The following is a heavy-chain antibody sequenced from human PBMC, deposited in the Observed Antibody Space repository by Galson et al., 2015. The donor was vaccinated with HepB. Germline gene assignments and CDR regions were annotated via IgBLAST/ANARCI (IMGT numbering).Heavy chain of an antibody. V-gene: IGHV1-8*01. Sequence: SVKVSCKASGYTFTSYDINWVRQATGQGLEWMGWMNPNSGNTGYAQKFQGRVTMTRNTSISTAYMELSSLRSEDTAVYYCASKHPDIVATTEMDVWGKGTTVTVSS. CDR1: GYTFTSYD. J-gene: IGHJ6*04. CDR2: MNPNSGNT. CDR3: ASKHPDIVATTEMDV. D-gene: IGHD5-12*01.